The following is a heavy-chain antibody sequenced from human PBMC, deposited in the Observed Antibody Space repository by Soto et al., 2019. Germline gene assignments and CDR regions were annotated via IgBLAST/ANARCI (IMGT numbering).Heavy chain of an antibody. CDR1: GGTFSSYA. CDR2: IIPIFGTA. Sequence: ASVKVSCKASGGTFSSYAISWVRQAPGQGLEWMGGIIPIFGTANYAQKFQGRVTITADESTSTAYMELSSLRSEDTAVYYCASSAPRLHNSGLSWFDPWGQGTLVTVSS. V-gene: IGHV1-69*13. J-gene: IGHJ5*02. CDR3: ASSAPRLHNSGLSWFDP. D-gene: IGHD1-20*01.